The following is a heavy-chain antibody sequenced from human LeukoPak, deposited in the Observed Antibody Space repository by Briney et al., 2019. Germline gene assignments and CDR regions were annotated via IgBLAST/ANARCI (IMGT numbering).Heavy chain of an antibody. V-gene: IGHV4-59*01. CDR3: ERWGGGDCYLRWCPPAFDI. CDR1: GGSLSSYS. D-gene: IGHD2-21*02. CDR2: IYYSGST. J-gene: IGHJ3*02. Sequence: PETLSLTCTVSGGSLSSYSRSWIRQPPGKGLGWVGYIYYSGSTNYNPSPKSRVTISVDTSKNQSSLKLSSVTAADTAVYYCERWGGGDCYLRWCPPAFDIWGQGTMVTVSS.